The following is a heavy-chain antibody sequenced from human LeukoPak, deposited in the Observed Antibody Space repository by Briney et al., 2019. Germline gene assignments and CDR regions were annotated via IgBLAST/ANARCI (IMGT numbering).Heavy chain of an antibody. CDR2: INHSGST. J-gene: IGHJ3*02. CDR1: GGSFRGYY. V-gene: IGHV4-34*01. CDR3: ARRSVLRYRFDI. D-gene: IGHD3-9*01. Sequence: SETLSLTCAVYGGSFRGYYWSWLRQPPGKGLEGIGEINHSGSTNYNPSLKSRVTISVDTSKNQFSLKLSSVTAADTAVYYCARRSVLRYRFDIWGQGTMVTVSS.